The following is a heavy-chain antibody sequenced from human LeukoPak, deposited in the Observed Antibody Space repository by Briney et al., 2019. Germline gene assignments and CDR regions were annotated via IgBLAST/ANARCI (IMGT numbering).Heavy chain of an antibody. V-gene: IGHV3-7*01. CDR3: ARGEDSSGWPDTFDI. Sequence: GGSLRLSCAASGFTFDDYAMHWVRQAPGKGLEWVANMKQDGGQTYYVDSVKGRFTISRDNAKNSLYLQMNSLRAEDTAVYYCARGEDSSGWPDTFDIWGQGTMVTVSS. CDR1: GFTFDDYA. J-gene: IGHJ3*02. D-gene: IGHD6-19*01. CDR2: MKQDGGQT.